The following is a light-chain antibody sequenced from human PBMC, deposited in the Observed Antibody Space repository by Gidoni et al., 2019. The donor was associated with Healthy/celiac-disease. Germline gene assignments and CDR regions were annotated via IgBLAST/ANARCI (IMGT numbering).Light chain of an antibody. J-gene: IGKJ3*01. CDR2: AAS. CDR3: QQYYSFPFT. Sequence: VLWTMPPTSFRSASTGDRVTLSCRISHGISSYLAWYQQKPGKAPELLIYAASSWQSGVPSRFSGSGSGTDFTLTISCLQSEDFATYYCQQYYSFPFTFGPGTKVDIK. V-gene: IGKV1D-8*03. CDR1: HGISSY.